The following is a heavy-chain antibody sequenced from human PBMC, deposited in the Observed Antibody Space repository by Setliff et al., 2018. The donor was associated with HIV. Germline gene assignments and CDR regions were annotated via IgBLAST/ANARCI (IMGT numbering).Heavy chain of an antibody. CDR2: ISYDGNNK. Sequence: GGSLRLSCAASGFSFSNYAMHWVRQAPGKGLEWVAVISYDGNNKYYADSVKGRFTVSRDNSKNTLYLQMNSLRAEDTAVYYCARPLLQQLVLGINWFDPWGQGTLVTVSS. D-gene: IGHD6-13*01. J-gene: IGHJ5*02. CDR3: ARPLLQQLVLGINWFDP. CDR1: GFSFSNYA. V-gene: IGHV3-30-3*01.